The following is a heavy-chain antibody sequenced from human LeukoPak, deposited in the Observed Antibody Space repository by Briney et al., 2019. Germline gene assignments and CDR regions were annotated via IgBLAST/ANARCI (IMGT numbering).Heavy chain of an antibody. CDR2: INIEGSTT. CDR1: GFSLSSYW. Sequence: PGGSLRLSCVASGFSLSSYWVHWVRQAPGEGLVWVSRINIEGSTTTYADSVKGRFTISRDNAKKTVSLQMNSLRAEDTAVYYCVSNHTGHDDYWGQGTLVTVSS. V-gene: IGHV3-74*03. D-gene: IGHD1-14*01. CDR3: VSNHTGHDDY. J-gene: IGHJ4*02.